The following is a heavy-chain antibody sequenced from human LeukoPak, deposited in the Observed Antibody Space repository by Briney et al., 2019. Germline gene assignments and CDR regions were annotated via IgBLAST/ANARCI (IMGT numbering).Heavy chain of an antibody. CDR1: GFTFSDRY. CDR3: AKLSPYGSSWHS. D-gene: IGHD6-13*01. V-gene: IGHV3-72*01. J-gene: IGHJ3*01. Sequence: PGGSLRLSCAASGFTFSDRYMDWVRQAPGKGLEWVVRSRNKANSYTTDYAASVKGRFTISRDDSKNSLSLQVNSLKSEDTAVYYCAKLSPYGSSWHSWGQGTMVTVSS. CDR2: SRNKANSYTT.